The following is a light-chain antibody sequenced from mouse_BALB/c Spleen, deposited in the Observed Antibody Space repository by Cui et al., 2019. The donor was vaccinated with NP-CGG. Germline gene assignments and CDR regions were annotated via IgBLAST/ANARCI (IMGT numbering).Light chain of an antibody. CDR3: ALWYSNHWV. CDR1: TGAVTTSNY. Sequence: VVTQESALTTSPGETVTHTCRSSTGAVTTSNYANWVQEKPDHLFTGLIGGTNNRAPGVPARFSGSLIGDKAALTITGAQTEDEAIYFCALWYSNHWVFGGGTKLTVL. J-gene: IGLJ1*01. CDR2: GTN. V-gene: IGLV1*01.